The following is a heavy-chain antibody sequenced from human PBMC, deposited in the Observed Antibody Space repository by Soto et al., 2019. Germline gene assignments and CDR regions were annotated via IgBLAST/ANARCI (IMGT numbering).Heavy chain of an antibody. CDR2: IYPGDSDT. D-gene: IGHD1-26*01. CDR1: GYSFTSYW. J-gene: IGHJ6*02. CDR3: ARRIREAPALDDYYYYGMDV. Sequence: PGESLKISCKGSGYSFTSYWIGWVRQMPGKGLEWMGIIYPGDSDTRYSPSFQGQVTISADKSISTAYLQWSSLKASDTAMYYCARRIREAPALDDYYYYGMDVWGQGTTVTVSS. V-gene: IGHV5-51*01.